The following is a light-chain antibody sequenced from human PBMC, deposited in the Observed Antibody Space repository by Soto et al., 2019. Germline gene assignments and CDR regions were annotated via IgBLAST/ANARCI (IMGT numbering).Light chain of an antibody. J-gene: IGLJ1*01. CDR1: NSDVGSYNL. CDR2: EVS. CDR3: CSYAGNSTQSHV. V-gene: IGLV2-23*02. Sequence: QSVLTQPASVSGSPGQSITISCTGTNSDVGSYNLVSWYQQHPGKAPKVIIYEVSERPSGVSDRFSGSKSGNTASLMISGLQAEDEADYYCCSYAGNSTQSHVFGIGTKVTVL.